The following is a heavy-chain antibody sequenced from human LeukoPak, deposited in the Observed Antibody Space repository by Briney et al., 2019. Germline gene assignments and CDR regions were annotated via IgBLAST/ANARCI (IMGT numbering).Heavy chain of an antibody. V-gene: IGHV1-69*13. J-gene: IGHJ4*02. CDR3: ASPYDSSGYYYDY. Sequence: SVKVSCKASGGTLSSYAISWVRQAPGQGLEWMGGIIPIFGTANYARKFQGRVTITADESTSTAYMELSSLRSEDTAVYYCASPYDSSGYYYDYWGQGTLVTVSS. CDR1: GGTLSSYA. D-gene: IGHD3-22*01. CDR2: IIPIFGTA.